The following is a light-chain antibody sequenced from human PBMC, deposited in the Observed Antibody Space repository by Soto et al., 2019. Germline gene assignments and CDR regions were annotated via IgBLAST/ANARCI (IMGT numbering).Light chain of an antibody. V-gene: IGKV3-11*01. CDR1: QTVSSY. CDR3: QHRMNWPLT. J-gene: IGKJ5*01. Sequence: EIVLTQSPATLSLSPGEIATLSFSASQTVSSYLLWYQQKPGQAPRLLIYDASNRATGTPARFSGSGSETDFTLTISSLEPEDFAVYYCQHRMNWPLTFGQGTRLEIK. CDR2: DAS.